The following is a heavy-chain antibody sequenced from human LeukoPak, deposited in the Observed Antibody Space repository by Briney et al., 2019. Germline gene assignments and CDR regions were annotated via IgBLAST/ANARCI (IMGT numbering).Heavy chain of an antibody. V-gene: IGHV3-13*01. CDR2: IGTAGDT. Sequence: GGSLRLSCAASGFTFSSYDMHWVRQATGKGLEWVSAIGTAGDTYYPGSVKGRFTISRENAKNSLYLQMNSLRAGDTAVYYCARKYGSGYFDYWGQGTLVTLSS. CDR1: GFTFSSYD. CDR3: ARKYGSGYFDY. D-gene: IGHD3-10*01. J-gene: IGHJ4*02.